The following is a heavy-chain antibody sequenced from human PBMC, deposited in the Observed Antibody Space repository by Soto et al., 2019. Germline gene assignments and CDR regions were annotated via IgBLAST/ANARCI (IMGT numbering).Heavy chain of an antibody. CDR2: ISWDGGST. V-gene: IGHV3-43*01. CDR1: GFTFDDYT. J-gene: IGHJ6*02. D-gene: IGHD3-3*01. CDR3: AKDLSRITIFGVVISS. Sequence: GGSLRLSCAASGFTFDDYTMHWVRQAPGKGLEWVSLISWDGGSTYYADSVKGRFTISRDNSKNSLYLQMNSLRTEDTALYYCAKDLSRITIFGVVISSWGQGTTVTVSS.